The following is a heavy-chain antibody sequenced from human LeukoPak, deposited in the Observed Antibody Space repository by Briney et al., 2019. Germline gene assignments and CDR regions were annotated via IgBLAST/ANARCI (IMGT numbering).Heavy chain of an antibody. V-gene: IGHV1-2*02. Sequence: GASVKVSCKASGYIFTGYYMHWVRQTPGQGLEWMGWINPNSGGTNYAQKFQGRVTMTRDTSISTAYMELSRLRSDDTAVYYCASKHYDSSGYYYEDDYWGQGTLVTVSS. CDR1: GYIFTGYY. CDR2: INPNSGGT. J-gene: IGHJ4*02. D-gene: IGHD3-22*01. CDR3: ASKHYDSSGYYYEDDY.